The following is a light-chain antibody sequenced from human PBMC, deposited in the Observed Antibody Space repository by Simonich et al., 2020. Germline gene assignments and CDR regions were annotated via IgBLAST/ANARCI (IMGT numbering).Light chain of an antibody. CDR3: QQYNNWPPT. CDR1: QSVSSN. Sequence: EIVMTQSPATLSVSPGERATLSCRASQSVSSNLAWYQQKPGQAPRLLIYGASTRATGIPARLSGRGSGTEFTLTISSLQSEDFAVYYCQQYNNWPPTFGQGTKVEIK. J-gene: IGKJ1*01. CDR2: GAS. V-gene: IGKV3-15*01.